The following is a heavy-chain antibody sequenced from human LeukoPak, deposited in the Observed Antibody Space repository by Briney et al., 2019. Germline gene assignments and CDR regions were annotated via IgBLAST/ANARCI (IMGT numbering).Heavy chain of an antibody. J-gene: IGHJ3*02. D-gene: IGHD3-22*01. CDR2: ISAYNGDT. CDR3: ARMMTPRLYYDSSGYYYGAFDI. V-gene: IGHV1-18*01. CDR1: GYTFTSYG. Sequence: ASVKVSCKASGYTFTSYGINWVRQAPGQGLEWMGWISAYNGDTNYAQKLQGRVTMTTDTSTSTAYMELRSLRSDDTAVYYCARMMTPRLYYDSSGYYYGAFDIWGQGTMVTVSS.